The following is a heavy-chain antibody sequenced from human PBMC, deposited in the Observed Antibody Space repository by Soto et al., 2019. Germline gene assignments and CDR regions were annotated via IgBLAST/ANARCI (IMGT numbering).Heavy chain of an antibody. CDR3: ARPIQFYFDTSAQSAWFDP. CDR1: GGTFSRNS. Sequence: ASVKVSCKASGGTFSRNSISWVRQAPGQGLEWMGGIIPIFGTPNYAQKFQGRLTITADESTSTAYMELSSLRSDDTAVYYCARPIQFYFDTSAQSAWFDPWGQGTLVTVS. D-gene: IGHD3-22*01. J-gene: IGHJ5*02. CDR2: IIPIFGTP. V-gene: IGHV1-69*13.